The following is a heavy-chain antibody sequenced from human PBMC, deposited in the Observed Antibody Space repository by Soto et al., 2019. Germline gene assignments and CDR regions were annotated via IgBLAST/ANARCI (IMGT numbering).Heavy chain of an antibody. CDR1: GGTFSSYA. CDR2: IIPIFGTA. V-gene: IGHV1-69*13. J-gene: IGHJ3*02. CDR3: ARGSSSSFSGAFDI. D-gene: IGHD6-6*01. Sequence: SVKVSCKASGGTFSSYAISWVRQAPGQGLEWMGGIIPIFGTANYAQKFQGRVTITADESTSTAYMELSSLRSEYTAVYYCARGSSSSFSGAFDIWGQGTMVTVSS.